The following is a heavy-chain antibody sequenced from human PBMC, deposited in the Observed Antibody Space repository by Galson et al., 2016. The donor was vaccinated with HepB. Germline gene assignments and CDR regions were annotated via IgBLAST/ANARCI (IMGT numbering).Heavy chain of an antibody. V-gene: IGHV1-18*04. D-gene: IGHD5-24*01. CDR1: GYSFPTYG. CDR2: ISANSGNT. CDR3: ASVVQFRFDY. J-gene: IGHJ4*02. Sequence: SVKVSCKASGYSFPTYGISWVRQPPGQGLEWLGWISANSGNTNYAQKFQGRVTMTRDTSASKVYMDLRRLRSDDTAGYYCASVVQFRFDYWVQGTLVTVSS.